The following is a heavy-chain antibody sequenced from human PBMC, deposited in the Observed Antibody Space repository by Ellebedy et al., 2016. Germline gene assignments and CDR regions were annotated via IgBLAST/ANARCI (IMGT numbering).Heavy chain of an antibody. Sequence: GESLKISCAASGFTFSSSTMHWVRQAPGWGLDWVAGISFDGRAVHYADSVKGRFTISRDSSKNSVYLRMNNLRVEDTAVYYCRQGHYADLWGQGTLVTVSS. CDR3: RQGHYADL. J-gene: IGHJ4*02. D-gene: IGHD4-17*01. V-gene: IGHV3-30*04. CDR2: ISFDGRAV. CDR1: GFTFSSST.